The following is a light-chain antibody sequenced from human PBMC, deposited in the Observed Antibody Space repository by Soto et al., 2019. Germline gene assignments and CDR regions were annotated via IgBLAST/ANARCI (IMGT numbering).Light chain of an antibody. CDR3: QQRNNWLS. Sequence: EVVLTQSPATLSLTPGERATLSCRASQSVGSNLMWYKQKPGQAPRLLIYDASTRATGIPAKFSGSGSGTDFTLTISSLEPEDVAVYYCQQRNNWLSFGGGTKVDIK. J-gene: IGKJ4*01. CDR2: DAS. V-gene: IGKV3-11*01. CDR1: QSVGSN.